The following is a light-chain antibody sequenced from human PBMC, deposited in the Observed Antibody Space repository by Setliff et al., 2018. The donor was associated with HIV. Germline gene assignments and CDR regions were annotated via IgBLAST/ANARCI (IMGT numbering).Light chain of an antibody. CDR1: SSDVGSYNF. CDR2: DVS. CDR3: CSYTSSLTYV. J-gene: IGLJ1*01. Sequence: QFVLAQPASVSGSPGQSITISCSGTSSDVGSYNFVSWYQQHPGKAPQLIIYDVSQRPSGVSSRFSGSKSGNTASLTISGLQAEDQADYYCCSYTSSLTYVFGTGTKVTVL. V-gene: IGLV2-14*03.